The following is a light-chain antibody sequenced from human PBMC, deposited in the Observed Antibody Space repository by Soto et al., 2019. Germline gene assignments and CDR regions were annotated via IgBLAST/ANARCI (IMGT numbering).Light chain of an antibody. Sequence: QSALTQPRSVSGSPGQSVTISCTGTSSDVGAYNFVSWYQHNPGKAHKLMIFDVSARPSGVPDRFSGSKSANTASLTISGLQTEDEADYYCCSYAGTDIPLFGGGTKVTVL. J-gene: IGLJ2*01. V-gene: IGLV2-11*01. CDR1: SSDVGAYNF. CDR2: DVS. CDR3: CSYAGTDIPL.